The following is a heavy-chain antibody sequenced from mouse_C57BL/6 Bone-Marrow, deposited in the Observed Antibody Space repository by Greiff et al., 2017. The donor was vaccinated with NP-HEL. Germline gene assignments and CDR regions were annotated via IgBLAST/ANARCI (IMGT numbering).Heavy chain of an antibody. CDR1: GFSFNTYA. D-gene: IGHD1-1*01. Sequence: EVQRVESGGGLVQPKGSLKLSCAASGFSFNTYAMNWVRQAPGKGLEWVARIRSKSNNYATYYADSVKDRFTISRDDSESMLYLQMNNLKTEDTAMYYCVRSRSYDAMDYWGQGTSVTVSS. CDR3: VRSRSYDAMDY. CDR2: IRSKSNNYAT. V-gene: IGHV10-1*01. J-gene: IGHJ4*01.